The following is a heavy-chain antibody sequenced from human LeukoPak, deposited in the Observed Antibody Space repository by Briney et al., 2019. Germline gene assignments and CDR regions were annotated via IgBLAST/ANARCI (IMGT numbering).Heavy chain of an antibody. Sequence: ASVKVSCKASGGTFSSYAISWVRQAPRQGLEWMGGIIPIFGTANYAQKFQGRVTITTDESTSTAYMELSSLRSEDTAVYYCARDSGSDYYDSSGYYGYWGQGTLVTVSS. V-gene: IGHV1-69*05. J-gene: IGHJ4*02. CDR3: ARDSGSDYYDSSGYYGY. CDR2: IIPIFGTA. D-gene: IGHD3-22*01. CDR1: GGTFSSYA.